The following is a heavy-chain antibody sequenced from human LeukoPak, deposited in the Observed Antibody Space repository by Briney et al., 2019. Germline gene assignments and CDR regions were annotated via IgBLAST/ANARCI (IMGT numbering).Heavy chain of an antibody. J-gene: IGHJ4*02. D-gene: IGHD6-13*01. V-gene: IGHV1-18*01. CDR1: GYTFTSYG. CDR2: ISAYNGNT. CDR3: ARDFELGSSWKGGVCYFDY. Sequence: ASVTVSCKASGYTFTSYGISWVRQAPGQGLEWMGWISAYNGNTNYAQKLQGRVTMTTDTSTSAAYMELRSLRSDDTAVYYCARDFELGSSWKGGVCYFDYWGQGTLVTVSS.